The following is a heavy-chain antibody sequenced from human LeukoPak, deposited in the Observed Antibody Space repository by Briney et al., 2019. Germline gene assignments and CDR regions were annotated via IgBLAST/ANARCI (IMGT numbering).Heavy chain of an antibody. CDR2: INHSGST. CDR3: ARGYTSGPVVG. V-gene: IGHV4-34*01. CDR1: GGSFSGYY. D-gene: IGHD6-25*01. Sequence: SETLSLTCAVYGGSFSGYYWSWIRQPPGKGLEWIGEINHSGSTNYNPSLKSRVTISVDTSRNQFSLKLSSVTAADTAVFYCARGYTSGPVVGWGQGTLVTVSS. J-gene: IGHJ4*02.